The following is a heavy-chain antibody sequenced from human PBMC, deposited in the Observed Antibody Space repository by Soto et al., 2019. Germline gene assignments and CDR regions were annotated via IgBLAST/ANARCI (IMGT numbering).Heavy chain of an antibody. CDR2: IFYNGST. V-gene: IGHV4-31*03. D-gene: IGHD3-9*01. J-gene: IGHJ6*02. Sequence: QVQLQESGPGLVKPSQTLSLTCTVSGGSVSSDDYYWSWIRQHPGKGPEWIGYIFYNGSTYYSPSLKSRVTISVDTSKSQFSLKLNSVTAADTAVYYCASSYYDILRKSVMDVWGQGTTVTVSS. CDR3: ASSYYDILRKSVMDV. CDR1: GGSVSSDDYY.